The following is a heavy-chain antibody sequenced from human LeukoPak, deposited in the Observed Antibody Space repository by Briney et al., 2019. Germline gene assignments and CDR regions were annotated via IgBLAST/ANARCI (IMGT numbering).Heavy chain of an antibody. CDR2: ISWNGGSI. CDR1: GFTFDDYA. D-gene: IGHD5-18*01. Sequence: PGGSLRLSCVASGFTFDDYAMHWVRHAPGKGLEWVSGISWNGGSIDYADSVKGRFTISRDNAKNSLYLQMNSLRAEDMALYYCAKGQLWLRDYFDYWGQGTLVTVSS. CDR3: AKGQLWLRDYFDY. J-gene: IGHJ4*02. V-gene: IGHV3-9*03.